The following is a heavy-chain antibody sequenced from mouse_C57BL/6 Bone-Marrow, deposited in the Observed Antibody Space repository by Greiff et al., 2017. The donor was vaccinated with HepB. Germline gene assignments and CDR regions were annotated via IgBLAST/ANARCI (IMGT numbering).Heavy chain of an antibody. CDR2: IYPRSGNT. CDR3: ARGYYGARFAY. J-gene: IGHJ3*01. D-gene: IGHD1-1*01. CDR1: GYTFTSYG. Sequence: LVQSGAELARPGASVKLSCKASGYTFTSYGISWVKQRTGQGLEWIGEIYPRSGNTYYNEKFKGKATLTADKSSSTAYVELRSLTSEDAAVYFCARGYYGARFAYWGRGTLVTVTA. V-gene: IGHV1-81*01.